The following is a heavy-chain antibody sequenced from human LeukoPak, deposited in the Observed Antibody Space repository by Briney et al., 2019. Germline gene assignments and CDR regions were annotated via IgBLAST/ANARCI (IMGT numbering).Heavy chain of an antibody. V-gene: IGHV5-51*01. CDR3: ARDRTGELVAATMAY. D-gene: IGHD2-15*01. Sequence: GESLKISCKGSGYSFTSYWIGWVRQMPGKGLEWMGIIYPGDSDTRYSPSFQGQVTISADKSISTAYLQWSSLKASDTAMYYCARDRTGELVAATMAYWGQGTLVTVSS. J-gene: IGHJ4*02. CDR2: IYPGDSDT. CDR1: GYSFTSYW.